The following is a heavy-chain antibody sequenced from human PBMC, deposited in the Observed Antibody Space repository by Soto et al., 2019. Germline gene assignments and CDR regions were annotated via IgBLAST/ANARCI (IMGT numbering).Heavy chain of an antibody. J-gene: IGHJ4*02. D-gene: IGHD1-1*01. CDR1: GGSFSGYS. Sequence: QVQLQQWGAGLLRPAETLSLTCAVSGGSFSGYSWNWIRQSPGKGLEWIGEINHSGSTDYNPSLKSRVTISVDTSKDQFSLKVISVTAADTGVYFCVRGPRFFPFLQQQFRYFDYWGQGTPLTVSS. CDR2: INHSGST. V-gene: IGHV4-34*01. CDR3: VRGPRFFPFLQQQFRYFDY.